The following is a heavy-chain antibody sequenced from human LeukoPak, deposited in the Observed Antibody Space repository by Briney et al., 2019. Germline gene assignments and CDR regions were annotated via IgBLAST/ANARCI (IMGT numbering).Heavy chain of an antibody. CDR3: ARAYLPYFDY. J-gene: IGHJ4*02. CDR2: ISYDGSNK. Sequence: PGGSLRLSCAASGFTFSSYAMHWVRQAPGKGLEWVAVISYDGSNKYYADSVKGRFTISRDNSKNTLYLQMNSLRAEDTAVYYCARAYLPYFDYWGQGTLVTVSS. V-gene: IGHV3-30*04. CDR1: GFTFSSYA.